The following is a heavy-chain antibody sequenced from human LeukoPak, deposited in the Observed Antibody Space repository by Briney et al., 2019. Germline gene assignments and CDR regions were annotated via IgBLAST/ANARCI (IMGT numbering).Heavy chain of an antibody. CDR3: ARLMTTVTTAAYYYYYGMDV. J-gene: IGHJ6*02. V-gene: IGHV4-59*01. D-gene: IGHD4-17*01. CDR2: IYCSGST. CDR1: GGSISSYY. Sequence: PSETLSLTCTVSGGSISSYYWSWIRQPPGKGLKWIGYIYCSGSTNYNPSLKSRVTISVDTSKNQFSLKLSSVTAADTAVYYCARLMTTVTTAAYYYYYGMDVWGQGTTVTVSS.